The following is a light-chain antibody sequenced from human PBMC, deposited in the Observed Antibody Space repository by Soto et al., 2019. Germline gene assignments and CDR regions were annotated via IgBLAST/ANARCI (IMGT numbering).Light chain of an antibody. CDR2: KAS. V-gene: IGKV1-5*03. Sequence: DIQMTQSPSTLSASVGDRVTITCRASQSISTWLAWYQQKPGKAPKLLIYKASSLESGVPSRFSGSGSGTEFTLTISSLQPDDFATYYCQRYNTYSKWTFGQGTKVDIK. CDR3: QRYNTYSKWT. J-gene: IGKJ1*01. CDR1: QSISTW.